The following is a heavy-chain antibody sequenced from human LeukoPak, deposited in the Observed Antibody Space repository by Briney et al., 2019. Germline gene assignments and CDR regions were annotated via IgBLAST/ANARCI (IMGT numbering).Heavy chain of an antibody. CDR1: GGSISSYY. Sequence: SETLSLTCTVSGGSISSYYWSWIQQPPGKGLEWIGYIYYSGSSNYNPSLKSRVTISVDTSKNQLSLKLSSVTAADTAVYYCARLRDYYYGMDVWGQGTTVTVSS. CDR3: ARLRDYYYGMDV. J-gene: IGHJ6*01. V-gene: IGHV4-59*08. CDR2: IYYSGSS.